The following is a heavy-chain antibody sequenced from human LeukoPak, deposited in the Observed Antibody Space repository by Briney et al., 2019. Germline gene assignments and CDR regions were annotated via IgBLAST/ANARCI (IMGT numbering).Heavy chain of an antibody. D-gene: IGHD5/OR15-5a*01. CDR2: INPNSGAR. J-gene: IGHJ5*02. Sequence: ASVKVSCKASGYAFNDIYLNWVRQAPGQGLEWMGWINPNSGARIYSQKFQGRVTMGTSVSTVYMELSSLTSDDTAVYYCATSTSVTHTRDPWGQGTLVTVSS. V-gene: IGHV1-2*02. CDR1: GYAFNDIY. CDR3: ATSTSVTHTRDP.